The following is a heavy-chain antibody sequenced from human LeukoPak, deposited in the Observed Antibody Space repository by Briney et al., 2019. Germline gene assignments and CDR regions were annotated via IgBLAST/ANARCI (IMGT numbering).Heavy chain of an antibody. V-gene: IGHV4-39*07. CDR2: IYYSGST. Sequence: KPSETLSLTCTVSGGSISSSSYYWGWIRQPPGKGLEWIGSIYYSGSTYYNPSLKSRVTISVDTSKNQFSLKLSSVTAADTAVYYCATYGSGSYYNPPLFDYWGQGTLVTVSS. D-gene: IGHD3-10*01. CDR1: GGSISSSSYY. CDR3: ATYGSGSYYNPPLFDY. J-gene: IGHJ4*02.